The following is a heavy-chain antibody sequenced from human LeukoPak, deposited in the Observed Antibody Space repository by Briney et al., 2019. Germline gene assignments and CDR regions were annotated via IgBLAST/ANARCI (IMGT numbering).Heavy chain of an antibody. V-gene: IGHV5-51*01. D-gene: IGHD6-13*01. Sequence: GESLKISCKGSGYTFTNDWIDWVRQMPGKGLEWMGIIYPGDSDTRYSPSFQGQVTISADKSISTAYLQWSSLKASDTAMYYCARATSISSSWNYWGQGTLVTVSS. J-gene: IGHJ4*02. CDR2: IYPGDSDT. CDR3: ARATSISSSWNY. CDR1: GYTFTNDW.